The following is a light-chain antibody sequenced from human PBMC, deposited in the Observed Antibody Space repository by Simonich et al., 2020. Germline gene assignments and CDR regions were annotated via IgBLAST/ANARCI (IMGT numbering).Light chain of an antibody. CDR1: SGSIASNS. J-gene: IGLJ3*02. Sequence: NFMLTQPHSVSESPGKTVTISCTRSSGSIASNSVQGYQQRPGSSPTTVIYEDNHRPSGVPDRFSGSIDSSSNSASLTISGLKTEDEADYYCQSYDSSGWVFGGGTKLTVL. CDR2: EDN. V-gene: IGLV6-57*01. CDR3: QSYDSSGWV.